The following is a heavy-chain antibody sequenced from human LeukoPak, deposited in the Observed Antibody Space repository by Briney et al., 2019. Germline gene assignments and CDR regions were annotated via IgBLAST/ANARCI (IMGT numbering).Heavy chain of an antibody. CDR1: GFTFSSYS. CDR2: ISSSSSYI. D-gene: IGHD2-2*01. J-gene: IGHJ6*03. CDR3: ARADTLPAAIKPSSDYMDV. Sequence: GGSLRLSCAASGFTFSSYSMNWVRQAPGKGLEWVSSISSSSSYIYYADSVKGRFTISRDNAKNSLYLQMNSLRAEDTAVYYCARADTLPAAIKPSSDYMDVWGKGTTVTVSS. V-gene: IGHV3-21*01.